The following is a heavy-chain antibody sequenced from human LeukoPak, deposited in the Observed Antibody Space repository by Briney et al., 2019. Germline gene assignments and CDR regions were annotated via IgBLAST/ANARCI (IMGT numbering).Heavy chain of an antibody. CDR2: ISYDGSNK. V-gene: IGHV3-30-3*01. CDR3: ARDGSYYFDY. Sequence: GGSLRLSCAASGFTFSTYAMHWVRQAPGKGLEWVTVISYDGSNKYYADSVKGRFTISTDNSKNTLYLQMNSLRAEDTAVNYCARDGSYYFDYWGQGTLVTVSS. CDR1: GFTFSTYA. J-gene: IGHJ4*02.